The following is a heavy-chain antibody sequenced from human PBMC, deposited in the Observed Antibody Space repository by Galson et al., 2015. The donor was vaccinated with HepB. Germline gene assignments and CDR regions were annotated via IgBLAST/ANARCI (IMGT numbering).Heavy chain of an antibody. CDR3: ARQGHLLRYFDWPHAFDI. Sequence: QSGAEVKKPGESLKISCKGSGYSFTSYWIGWVRQMPGKGLEWMGIIYPGDSDTRYSPSFQGQVTISADKSISTAYLQWSSLKASDTAMYYCARQGHLLRYFDWPHAFDIWGQGTMVTVSS. CDR1: GYSFTSYW. J-gene: IGHJ3*02. CDR2: IYPGDSDT. V-gene: IGHV5-51*01. D-gene: IGHD3-9*01.